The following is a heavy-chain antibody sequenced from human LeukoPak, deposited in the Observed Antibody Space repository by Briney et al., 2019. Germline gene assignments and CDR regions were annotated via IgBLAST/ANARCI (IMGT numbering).Heavy chain of an antibody. V-gene: IGHV3-7*01. CDR3: ARDDCSSISCYHNWFDP. CDR1: GFTFSSYW. D-gene: IGHD2-2*01. CDR2: IKQDGSEK. J-gene: IGHJ5*02. Sequence: PGGSLRLSCAASGFTFSSYWMSWVRQAPGKGLEWVANIKQDGSEKYYVDSVKGRFTISRDNAKNSLYLQMNSLRAEDTAMYYCARDDCSSISCYHNWFDPWGQGTLVTVSS.